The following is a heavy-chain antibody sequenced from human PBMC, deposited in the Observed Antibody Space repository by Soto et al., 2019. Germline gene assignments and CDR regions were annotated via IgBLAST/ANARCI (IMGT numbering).Heavy chain of an antibody. CDR2: IIPIFGTA. Sequence: ASVKVSCKASGGTFSSYAISWVRQAPGQGLEWMGGIIPIFGTANYAQKFQGRVTITADESTSTAYMELSSLRSEDTAVYYRATHCSSNSCYNGDYYYYGMDVWGQGTTVTVSS. D-gene: IGHD2-2*02. CDR3: ATHCSSNSCYNGDYYYYGMDV. V-gene: IGHV1-69*13. J-gene: IGHJ6*02. CDR1: GGTFSSYA.